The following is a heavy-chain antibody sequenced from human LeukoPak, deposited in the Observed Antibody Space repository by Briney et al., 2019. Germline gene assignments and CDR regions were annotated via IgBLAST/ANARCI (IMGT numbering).Heavy chain of an antibody. V-gene: IGHV3-9*01. J-gene: IGHJ5*02. D-gene: IGHD3-10*01. Sequence: PGGSLRLSCAASGFTFDDYAMHWVRQAPGKGLEWVSGISWNSGSIGYADSVKGRFTISRDNAKNSLYLQMNSLRAEDTALYYCAKDSGGYYYGSAPFDPWGQGTLVTVSS. CDR2: ISWNSGSI. CDR1: GFTFDDYA. CDR3: AKDSGGYYYGSAPFDP.